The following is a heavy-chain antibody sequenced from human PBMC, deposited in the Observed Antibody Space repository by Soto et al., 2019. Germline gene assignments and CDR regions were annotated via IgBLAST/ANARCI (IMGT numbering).Heavy chain of an antibody. D-gene: IGHD4-17*01. Sequence: QVQLVQSGAEEKKPGASVKVSCKASGYTFTSYAMHWVRQAPGQRLEWMGWINAGNGNTKYSQKFQGRVTITRDTSASTAYMELSSLRSEDTAVYYCARGWDTTVPTHYYYGMDVWGQGTTVTVSS. V-gene: IGHV1-3*05. CDR1: GYTFTSYA. CDR2: INAGNGNT. J-gene: IGHJ6*02. CDR3: ARGWDTTVPTHYYYGMDV.